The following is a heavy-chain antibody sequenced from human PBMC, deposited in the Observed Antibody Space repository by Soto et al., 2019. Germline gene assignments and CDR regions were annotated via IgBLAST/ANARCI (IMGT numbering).Heavy chain of an antibody. Sequence: GPTLVNPTDTLTVTSTVSGGPLDSRRLGVIWIRQSPGSALEWLAHTFSSGEKYYSTSLGNRLTISKDYSESQVALRMTNVGPKDTATYFCARMQRGVGTMWGIYDAMDVWGQGTTVTVSS. CDR3: ARMQRGVGTMWGIYDAMDV. V-gene: IGHV2-26*01. CDR1: GGPLDSRRLG. D-gene: IGHD2-21*01. J-gene: IGHJ6*01. CDR2: TFSSGEK.